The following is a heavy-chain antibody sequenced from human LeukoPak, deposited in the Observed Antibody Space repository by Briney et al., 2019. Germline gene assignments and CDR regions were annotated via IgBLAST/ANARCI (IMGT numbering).Heavy chain of an antibody. J-gene: IGHJ4*02. CDR3: ASGRGGY. Sequence: GGSLRLSCAASGFPFSSHGMNWVRQAPGKGPEWISSISSSGTYMYYADSVKGRFTISRDNAKNSLYLQMNSLRAEDTAVYYCASGRGGYWGQGTLVTVSS. D-gene: IGHD3-16*01. CDR1: GFPFSSHG. V-gene: IGHV3-21*01. CDR2: ISSSGTYM.